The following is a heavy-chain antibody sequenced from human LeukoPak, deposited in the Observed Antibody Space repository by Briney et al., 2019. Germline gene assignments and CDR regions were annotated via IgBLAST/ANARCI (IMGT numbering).Heavy chain of an antibody. D-gene: IGHD3-3*01. J-gene: IGHJ4*02. CDR3: ARGRADLTYDFWSGYSGHYFDY. Sequence: GGSLRLSCAASGFTFSSYDMHWVRQATGKGLEWVSAIGTAGDTYYPGSVKGRFTISRENAKNSLYLQMNSLRAGDTAVYYCARGRADLTYDFWSGYSGHYFDYWGQGTLVTVSS. CDR1: GFTFSSYD. V-gene: IGHV3-13*01. CDR2: IGTAGDT.